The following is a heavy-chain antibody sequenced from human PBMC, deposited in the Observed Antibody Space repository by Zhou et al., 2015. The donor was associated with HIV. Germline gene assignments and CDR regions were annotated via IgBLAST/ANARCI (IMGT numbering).Heavy chain of an antibody. Sequence: QVQLVESGGDLVKVGGSLRLSCAGAGFVLNDFGVSWVRQPPGEGLEWLSYINVNGTFSQVAASLRGRFTVSRDDAKKIVDLQMTRLTADDTALYFCVREGNSQSPLWLEGFDLWGQGTPVTVSS. J-gene: IGHJ4*02. CDR3: VREGNSQSPLWLEGFDL. D-gene: IGHD3-10*01. CDR1: GFVLNDFG. CDR2: INVNGTFS. V-gene: IGHV3-11*01.